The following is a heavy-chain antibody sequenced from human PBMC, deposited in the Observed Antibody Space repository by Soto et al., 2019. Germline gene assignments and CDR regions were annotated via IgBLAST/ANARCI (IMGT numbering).Heavy chain of an antibody. CDR2: LNPNTGHT. CDR3: ARRYTIFGVIMQFDP. J-gene: IGHJ5*02. CDR1: GYTFTSYE. V-gene: IGHV1-8*01. Sequence: GASVKVSCKASGYTFTSYEINWARQATGQGLEWMGWLNPNTGHTGYAQKFQGRVTMTRNTSISTAYMELSSLTSEDTAVYFCARRYTIFGVIMQFDPWGQGTLVTVSS. D-gene: IGHD3-3*01.